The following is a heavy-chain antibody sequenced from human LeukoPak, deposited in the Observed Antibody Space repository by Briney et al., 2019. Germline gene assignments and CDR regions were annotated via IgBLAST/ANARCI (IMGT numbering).Heavy chain of an antibody. CDR3: AKGNGYSYGRYYFDY. Sequence: GGSLRLSCAASGFSFSNYAMSWVRQAPGKGLEWVSTISGSGDSSFYADSVKGLFTISRDNFKNTLYLQMNSLRAEDTAVYYCAKGNGYSYGRYYFDYWGQGTLVTVSS. CDR2: ISGSGDSS. V-gene: IGHV3-23*01. CDR1: GFSFSNYA. J-gene: IGHJ4*02. D-gene: IGHD5-18*01.